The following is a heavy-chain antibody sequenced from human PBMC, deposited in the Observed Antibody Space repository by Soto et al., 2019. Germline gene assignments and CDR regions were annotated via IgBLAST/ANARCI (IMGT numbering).Heavy chain of an antibody. CDR2: MNPNSGNT. Sequence: QVQLVQSGAEVKKPGASVKVSCKASGYSFTSYDINWVRQATGQGLEWMGWMNPNSGNTGYAQKFQGRVTMTRNTSISTAYMELSSLRSEDTAVYYCSRVSMGSSSEDFQHWGQGTLVTVSS. CDR3: SRVSMGSSSEDFQH. CDR1: GYSFTSYD. D-gene: IGHD6-6*01. V-gene: IGHV1-8*01. J-gene: IGHJ1*01.